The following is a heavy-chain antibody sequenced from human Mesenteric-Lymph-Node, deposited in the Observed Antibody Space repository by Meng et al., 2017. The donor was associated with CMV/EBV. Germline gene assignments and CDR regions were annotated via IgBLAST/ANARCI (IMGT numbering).Heavy chain of an antibody. CDR1: GFTFSMYE. D-gene: IGHD3/OR15-3a*01. V-gene: IGHV3-48*03. J-gene: IGHJ4*02. CDR3: ARGGYYYDVYGYTPFDS. Sequence: GGSLRLSCAVSGFTFSMYEMNWVRQAPGKGLEWISHISSSGSRIYYAESVKGRFTISRDNAKNSLYLQMNSLRAENTAVYYCARGGYYYDVYGYTPFDSWGQGTLVTVSS. CDR2: ISSSGSRI.